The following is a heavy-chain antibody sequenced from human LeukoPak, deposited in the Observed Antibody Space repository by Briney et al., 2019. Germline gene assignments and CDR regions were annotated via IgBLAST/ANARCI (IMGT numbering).Heavy chain of an antibody. CDR1: GFTFSDYY. Sequence: GGSLRLSCAASGFTFSDYYMSWIRQAPGKGLEWASYITSSSYTNYADSVKGRFTISRDNAKNSLYLQMNNLRAEDTAVYYCARDYSDSSGYPFDYWGQGTLVTVSS. CDR3: ARDYSDSSGYPFDY. V-gene: IGHV3-11*06. J-gene: IGHJ4*02. D-gene: IGHD3-22*01. CDR2: ITSSSYT.